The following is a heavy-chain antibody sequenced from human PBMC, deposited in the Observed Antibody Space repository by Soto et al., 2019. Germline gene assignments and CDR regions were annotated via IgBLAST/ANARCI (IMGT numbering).Heavy chain of an antibody. Sequence: SETLSLTCTVSGGSISTSGYYWSWIGHHPVRGLEWIGYVYFSGDTFYNPSLESRVVISVETSEDRFSLKLTSVTAADTAVYYCARDPRRTRGWHFDLWGRGTLVTVSS. D-gene: IGHD3-10*01. CDR2: VYFSGDT. CDR3: ARDPRRTRGWHFDL. J-gene: IGHJ2*01. CDR1: GGSISTSGYY. V-gene: IGHV4-31*03.